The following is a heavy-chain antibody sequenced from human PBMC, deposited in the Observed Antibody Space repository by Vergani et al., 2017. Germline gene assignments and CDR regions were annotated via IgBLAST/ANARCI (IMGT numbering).Heavy chain of an antibody. Sequence: QLQLQESGPGLVKPSATLSLTCSVSGASIRSRNYYWGWIRQPPGKGLEWIASIYYSGSTYYNPSLKSRVTISVDTSKNQFSRKLSSVAAAATAVYFCARHSTVEWLVKLGWIDPWGQGILVTVAS. D-gene: IGHD6-19*01. CDR3: ARHSTVEWLVKLGWIDP. CDR1: GASIRSRNYY. V-gene: IGHV4-39*01. J-gene: IGHJ5*02. CDR2: IYYSGST.